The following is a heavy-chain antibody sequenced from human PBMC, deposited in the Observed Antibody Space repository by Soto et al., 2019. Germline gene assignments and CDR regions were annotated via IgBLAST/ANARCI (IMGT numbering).Heavy chain of an antibody. J-gene: IGHJ4*02. D-gene: IGHD3-10*01. V-gene: IGHV1-46*01. Sequence: RHAPGQGLEWMGIINPSGGSTSYAQKLQGRVTMTTDTSTSTAYMELRSLRSDDTALYYCASDTRVQGAFDNCGQGTLGTVS. CDR2: INPSGGST. CDR3: ASDTRVQGAFDN.